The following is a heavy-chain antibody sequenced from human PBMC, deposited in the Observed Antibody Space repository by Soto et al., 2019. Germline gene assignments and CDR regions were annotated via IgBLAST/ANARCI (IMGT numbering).Heavy chain of an antibody. D-gene: IGHD6-25*01. J-gene: IGHJ4*02. CDR1: GYTLTNFG. CDR2: ISVYDDKT. CDR3: ARVGGVRGYHYVTAFDY. V-gene: IGHV1-18*01. Sequence: QVQLVQSGAEVEEPGASVRVSCKASGYTLTNFGINWVRQAPGQGLEWMGWISVYDDKTNYAQNFQDRVTKTTDTSTSTADMELRSLRSDDTATYYCARVGGVRGYHYVTAFDYWGQGTLVTVSS.